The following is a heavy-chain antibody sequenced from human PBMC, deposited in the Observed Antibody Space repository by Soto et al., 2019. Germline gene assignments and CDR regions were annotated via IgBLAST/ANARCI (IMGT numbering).Heavy chain of an antibody. J-gene: IGHJ5*02. D-gene: IGHD3-3*01. Sequence: SETLSLTCTVSGGSISSSSYYWGWIRQPPGKGLEWIGSIYYSGSTYYNPSLKSRVTISVDTSKNQFSLKLSSVTAADTAVYYCARLNPYDFWSAPSWFDPWGQGTLVTVSS. CDR1: GGSISSSSYY. V-gene: IGHV4-39*01. CDR2: IYYSGST. CDR3: ARLNPYDFWSAPSWFDP.